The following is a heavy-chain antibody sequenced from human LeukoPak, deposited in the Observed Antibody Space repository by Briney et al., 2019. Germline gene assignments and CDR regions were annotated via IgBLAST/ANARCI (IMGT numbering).Heavy chain of an antibody. D-gene: IGHD3-10*01. CDR3: ARPTKLSMLRGGGYNWFDP. V-gene: IGHV1-8*01. CDR1: GYTFNSYD. CDR2: MNPDSGNT. J-gene: IGHJ5*02. Sequence: ASVKVSCKASGYTFNSYDITWVRQATGQGLEWMGWMNPDSGNTGYAQKFLGRVTMTRDTSINTAYLELSSLRSEDTAVYYCARPTKLSMLRGGGYNWFDPWGQGTLVTVSS.